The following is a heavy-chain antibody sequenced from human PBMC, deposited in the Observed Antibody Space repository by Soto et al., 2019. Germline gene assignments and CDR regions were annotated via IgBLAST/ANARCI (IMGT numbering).Heavy chain of an antibody. CDR3: ARDQHIVATPDAFDI. CDR2: IWYDGSKK. V-gene: IGHV3-33*01. Sequence: GGSLRLSCAASGFTFSSYGMHWVRQAPGKGLEWVADIWYDGSKKYYADSVKGRFTISRDNAKNSLYLQMNSLRAEDTAVYYCARDQHIVATPDAFDIWGQGTMVTVSS. D-gene: IGHD5-12*01. CDR1: GFTFSSYG. J-gene: IGHJ3*02.